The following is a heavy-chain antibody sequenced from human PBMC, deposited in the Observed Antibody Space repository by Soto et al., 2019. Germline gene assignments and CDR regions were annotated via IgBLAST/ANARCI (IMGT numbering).Heavy chain of an antibody. D-gene: IGHD4-17*01. CDR3: AKTPPRTVTTTLYYFDY. Sequence: GGSLRLSCAASGFTFSIYAMSWVRHAPGKGLEWVSAISGSGGSTYYADSVKGRFTISRDNSKNTLYLQMNSLRAEDTAVYYCAKTPPRTVTTTLYYFDYWGQGTLVTVSS. V-gene: IGHV3-23*01. CDR1: GFTFSIYA. J-gene: IGHJ4*02. CDR2: ISGSGGST.